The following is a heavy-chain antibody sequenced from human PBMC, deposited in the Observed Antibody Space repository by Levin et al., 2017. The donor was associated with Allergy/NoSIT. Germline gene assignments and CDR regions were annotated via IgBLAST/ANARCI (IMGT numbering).Heavy chain of an antibody. CDR2: SFYSGNT. Sequence: KPSETLSLTCSVSGASISSGAYYWSWIRQVPGKGLEWIGYSFYSGNTYYNPSLQGRVTISVDTSKNLFSLEVTSVTAADTAVYYCARDLSKVESSGHYSAAGAFDLWGQGTLVTVSS. CDR3: ARDLSKVESSGHYSAAGAFDL. CDR1: GASISSGAYY. J-gene: IGHJ3*01. D-gene: IGHD2-15*01. V-gene: IGHV4-31*03.